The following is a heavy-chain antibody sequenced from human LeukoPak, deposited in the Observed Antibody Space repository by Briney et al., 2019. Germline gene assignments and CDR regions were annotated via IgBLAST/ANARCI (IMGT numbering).Heavy chain of an antibody. V-gene: IGHV4-38-2*02. J-gene: IGHJ4*02. CDR2: IYHSGST. CDR1: GYSISSGYY. Sequence: SETLSLTCTVSGYSISSGYYWGWIRQPPGKGLEWIGSIYHSGSTYYNPSLKSRVTISVDTSKNQFSLNLTSVTAADTAIYYCARNGRAYSSSSYFDYWGQGTLVTDSS. D-gene: IGHD6-6*01. CDR3: ARNGRAYSSSSYFDY.